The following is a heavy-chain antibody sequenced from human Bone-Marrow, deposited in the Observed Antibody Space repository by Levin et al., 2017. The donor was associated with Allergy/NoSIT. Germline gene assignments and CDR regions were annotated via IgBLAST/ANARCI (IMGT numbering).Heavy chain of an antibody. CDR3: ARDSYHYSGSRQGVVAFDV. Sequence: ASVKVSCKASGYTFSEHDINWIRQATGQGLEWMGWMNPNSGYTGYAEKFQGSVTMTMNSDTGTAYMELTRLTSDDTAVYYCARDSYHYSGSRQGVVAFDVWGQGTLITVSS. V-gene: IGHV1-8*01. CDR1: GYTFSEHD. D-gene: IGHD1-26*01. J-gene: IGHJ3*01. CDR2: MNPNSGYT.